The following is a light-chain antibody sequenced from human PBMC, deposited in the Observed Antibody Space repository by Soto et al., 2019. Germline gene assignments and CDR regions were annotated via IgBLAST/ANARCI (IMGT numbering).Light chain of an antibody. CDR3: SSYAGGNNLV. Sequence: QSVLTQPPSASGSPGQSVTISCTGTSSDIGAYNYVSWYQQHPGKVPKLMIYEVTKRPSGVPDRFSGSQSGNMASLTVSGLQAEDEADYYCSSYAGGNNLVFGGGTKLTVL. CDR2: EVT. J-gene: IGLJ3*02. V-gene: IGLV2-8*01. CDR1: SSDIGAYNY.